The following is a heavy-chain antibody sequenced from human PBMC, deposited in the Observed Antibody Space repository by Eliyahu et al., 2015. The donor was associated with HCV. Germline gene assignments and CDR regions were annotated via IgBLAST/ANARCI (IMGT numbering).Heavy chain of an antibody. V-gene: IGHV4-4*07. CDR1: GGSISSYY. CDR3: ARGGYDFWSGYYAGFDY. J-gene: IGHJ4*02. Sequence: QVQLQESGPGLVKPSETLSLTCTVSGGSISSYYWSWIRQPAGKGLEWIGRIYTSGSTNYNPSLKSRVTMSVDTSKNQFSLKLSSVTAADTAVYYCARGGYDFWSGYYAGFDYWGQGTLVTVSS. D-gene: IGHD3-3*01. CDR2: IYTSGST.